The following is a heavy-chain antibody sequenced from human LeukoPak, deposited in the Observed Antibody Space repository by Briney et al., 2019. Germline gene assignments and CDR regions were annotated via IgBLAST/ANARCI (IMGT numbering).Heavy chain of an antibody. J-gene: IGHJ4*02. CDR1: EFTFSNYA. D-gene: IGHD3-9*01. CDR2: ITGSGTNR. CDR3: VIWGDYDVLTGYYVPDY. V-gene: IGHV3-23*01. Sequence: GGSLRLSCVASEFTFSNYAMSWVRQAPGKGLEWVSAITGSGTNRYYADSLKGRFTTSRDNSKNTVFLQMNSLRHEDTAIYYCVIWGDYDVLTGYYVPDYWGQETLVTVAS.